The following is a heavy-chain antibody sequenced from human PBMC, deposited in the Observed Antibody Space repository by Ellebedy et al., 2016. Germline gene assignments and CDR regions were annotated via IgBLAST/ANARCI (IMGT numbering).Heavy chain of an antibody. Sequence: GESLKISCKGSGYTFTGYWIAWVRQMPGKGLEWMGYIYPGESNTRYSPSFQGQVTFSADKSIRTAYLQWSRLKTSDTAMYYCALLYYYDSSDYYSLHFWGPGTLVTVSS. J-gene: IGHJ4*02. V-gene: IGHV5-51*01. D-gene: IGHD3-22*01. CDR1: GYTFTGYW. CDR2: IYPGESNT. CDR3: ALLYYYDSSDYYSLHF.